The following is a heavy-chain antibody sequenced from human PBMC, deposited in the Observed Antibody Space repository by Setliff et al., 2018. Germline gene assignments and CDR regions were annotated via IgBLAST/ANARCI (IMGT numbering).Heavy chain of an antibody. J-gene: IGHJ3*02. CDR2: IYFGGNT. CDR1: GGSISDNGYF. V-gene: IGHV4-39*07. CDR3: ASDASASDGRNAFDI. Sequence: SETLSLTCTVPGGSISDNGYFWGWVRQPPGKGLEWIGNIYFGGNTYFNPSFKSRVTMSIDTSNSQFSLKLSSVTAADTAIYYCASDASASDGRNAFDIWGQGTMVTVSS. D-gene: IGHD1-26*01.